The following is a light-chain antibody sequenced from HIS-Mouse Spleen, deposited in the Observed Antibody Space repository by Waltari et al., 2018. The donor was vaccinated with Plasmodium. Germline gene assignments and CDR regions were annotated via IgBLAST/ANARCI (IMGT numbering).Light chain of an antibody. V-gene: IGKV3-20*01. CDR2: GAS. CDR3: QQYGSSPYT. J-gene: IGKJ2*01. CDR1: QSVSSSY. Sequence: EIVLTQSPGTLSLSPGERATLFCRASQSVSSSYLAWYQQKPGQAPRLLTYGASSRATGIPDRFSGSGSGTDFTLTISRLEPEDFAVYYCQQYGSSPYTFGQGTKLEIK.